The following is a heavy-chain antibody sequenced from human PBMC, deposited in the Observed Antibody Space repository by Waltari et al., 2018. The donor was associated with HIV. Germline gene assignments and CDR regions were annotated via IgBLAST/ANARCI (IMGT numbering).Heavy chain of an antibody. Sequence: EVQLAQSGAEVRKPGESLKISCKASGYTFSDHWIGWVRQMSGKGLEWMGIVYGGYSDTSYSPSFQGQVTISADKSISTAYLHWGSLQASDTAIYYCARGSAGSGTYSRSRAFDIWGQGTMVIVSS. D-gene: IGHD3-10*01. J-gene: IGHJ3*02. CDR1: GYTFSDHW. V-gene: IGHV5-51*01. CDR2: VYGGYSDT. CDR3: ARGSAGSGTYSRSRAFDI.